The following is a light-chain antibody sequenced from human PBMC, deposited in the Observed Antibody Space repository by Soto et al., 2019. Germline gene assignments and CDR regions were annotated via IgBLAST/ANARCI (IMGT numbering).Light chain of an antibody. Sequence: QSVLAQPRSVSGSPGQSVTISCTGTSSDVGGSNYVSWYQQHPGRPPKLMIYDVARWPSGVPDRFSGSKSGNTASLTISGLQAEDEADYFCCSYAGGYTYLFGTGTKVTVL. J-gene: IGLJ1*01. CDR3: CSYAGGYTYL. CDR1: SSDVGGSNY. CDR2: DVA. V-gene: IGLV2-11*01.